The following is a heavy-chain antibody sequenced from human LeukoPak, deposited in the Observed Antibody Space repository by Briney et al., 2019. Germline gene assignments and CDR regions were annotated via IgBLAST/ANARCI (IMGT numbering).Heavy chain of an antibody. J-gene: IGHJ6*02. V-gene: IGHV3-30*18. CDR2: ISYDGSNK. CDR3: AKDRKYCSSTSCYTYSYYGMDV. Sequence: QPGRSLRLSCAASGFTFSSYGMHWVRQAPGKGLEWVAVISYDGSNKYYADSVKGRFTISRDNSKNTLYLQMNSLRAEDTAVYYCAKDRKYCSSTSCYTYSYYGMDVWGQGTTVTVSS. CDR1: GFTFSSYG. D-gene: IGHD2-2*02.